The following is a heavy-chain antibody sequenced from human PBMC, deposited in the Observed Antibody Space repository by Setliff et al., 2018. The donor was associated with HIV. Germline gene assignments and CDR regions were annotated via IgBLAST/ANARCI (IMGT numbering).Heavy chain of an antibody. J-gene: IGHJ6*03. CDR1: GGSFISYY. CDR2: INHSGST. V-gene: IGHV4-34*01. D-gene: IGHD3-3*01. CDR3: ARGSSSIFGVLVLLPHSYYYMDV. Sequence: SETLSLTCAVYGGSFISYYWTWIRQPPGKGLEWIGEINHSGSTNYNPSLKSRVSISVDMSKNRFSLNLSSVTAADTAVYYCARGSSSIFGVLVLLPHSYYYMDVWGKGTTVTVSS.